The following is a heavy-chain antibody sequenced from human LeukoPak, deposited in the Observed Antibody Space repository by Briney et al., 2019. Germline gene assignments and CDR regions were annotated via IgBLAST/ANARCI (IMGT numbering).Heavy chain of an antibody. CDR3: ARATDLDY. CDR1: GGSFSGYY. J-gene: IGHJ4*02. Sequence: SETLSLTCAVYGGSFSGYYWSWIRQPPGKGLEWIGEINHTGSTNYNPSLKSRVTISVDTSKNQFSLKLSSVTAADTAVYYCARATDLDYWGQGTLVTVSS. D-gene: IGHD4-17*01. CDR2: INHTGST. V-gene: IGHV4-34*01.